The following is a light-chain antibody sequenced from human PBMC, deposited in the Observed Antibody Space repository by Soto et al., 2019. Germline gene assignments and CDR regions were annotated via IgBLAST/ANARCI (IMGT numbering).Light chain of an antibody. CDR1: QSIRTN. J-gene: IGKJ4*01. CDR3: QQYNDWPPLT. CDR2: DAS. V-gene: IGKV3-15*01. Sequence: EIMMTQSPATVSVSPGERATLSCRASQSIRTNVAWYQQKPGQALRLLIYDASTRATGLSSRFSGSGSGTEFTLTISSLQSEDVAIYYCQQYNDWPPLTFGGVTTLEI.